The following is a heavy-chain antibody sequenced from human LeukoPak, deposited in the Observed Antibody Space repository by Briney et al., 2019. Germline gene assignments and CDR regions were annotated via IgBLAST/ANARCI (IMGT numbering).Heavy chain of an antibody. D-gene: IGHD6-19*01. Sequence: GESLRLSCAASGFTFSSYAMSWVRQAPGKGLEWVSAISGSGGSTYYADSVKGRFTISRDNSKNTLYLQMNSLRAEDTAVYYCAAGAVAGTGVSWNGMDVWGQGTTVTVSS. CDR3: AAGAVAGTGVSWNGMDV. CDR1: GFTFSSYA. J-gene: IGHJ6*02. V-gene: IGHV3-23*01. CDR2: ISGSGGST.